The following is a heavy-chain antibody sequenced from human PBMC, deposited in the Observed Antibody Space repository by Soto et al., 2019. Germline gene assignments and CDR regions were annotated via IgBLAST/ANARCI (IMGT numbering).Heavy chain of an antibody. D-gene: IGHD6-6*01. CDR2: IIPLLNTP. J-gene: IGHJ6*02. CDR1: GGTFSSYA. V-gene: IGHV1-69*01. Sequence: QVQLVQSGAEVKKPWSSVKVSCRASGGTFSSYAVSWVRQAPGQGLEWMGVIIPLLNTPKYVQKFQGRVTITADASATTAYMELSSLRSEDTAVYYCARESSSPNYYYSGMDVWGQGTTVTVSS. CDR3: ARESSSPNYYYSGMDV.